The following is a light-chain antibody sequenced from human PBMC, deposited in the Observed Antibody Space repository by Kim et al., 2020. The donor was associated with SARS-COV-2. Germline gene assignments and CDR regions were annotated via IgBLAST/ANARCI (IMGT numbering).Light chain of an antibody. Sequence: SVVDRVTITCRASKSISSYLNWYQQKPGKAPKLLIYAASSLQSGVPPRFSGSGSGTDFTLTISSLQPEDVATYYCQQSYSTPPRTFGQGTKVDIK. V-gene: IGKV1-39*01. CDR3: QQSYSTPPRT. J-gene: IGKJ1*01. CDR1: KSISSY. CDR2: AAS.